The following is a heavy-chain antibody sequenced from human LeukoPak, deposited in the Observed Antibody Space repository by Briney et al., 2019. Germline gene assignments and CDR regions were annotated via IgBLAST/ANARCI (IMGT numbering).Heavy chain of an antibody. V-gene: IGHV3-9*01. CDR2: VNWDGGSL. Sequence: GGSLRLSCAASRFTFSSYSMNWVRQAPGKGLEMVSGVNWDGGSLGYGASVRGRFTISRDNAKNSIYLQMNSLTTEDTAVYFCAKGHSPMPAPIWDYYFDIWGPGTLVTVSS. D-gene: IGHD3/OR15-3a*01. CDR3: AKGHSPMPAPIWDYYFDI. J-gene: IGHJ4*02. CDR1: RFTFSSYS.